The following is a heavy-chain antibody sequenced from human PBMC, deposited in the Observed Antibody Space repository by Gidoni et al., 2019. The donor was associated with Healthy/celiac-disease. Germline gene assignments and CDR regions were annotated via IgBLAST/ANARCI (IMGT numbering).Heavy chain of an antibody. CDR1: GGYISSGGYS. CDR3: ASCSTSCYEFDY. V-gene: IGHV4-30-2*01. Sequence: QLQLQESGSGLVKPSQTLSLTCAVSGGYISSGGYSWSWIRQPPGKGLEWIGYIYHSGSTYYNPSLKSRVTISVDRSKNQFSLKLSSVTAADTAVYYCASCSTSCYEFDYWGQGTLVTVSS. D-gene: IGHD2-2*01. CDR2: IYHSGST. J-gene: IGHJ4*02.